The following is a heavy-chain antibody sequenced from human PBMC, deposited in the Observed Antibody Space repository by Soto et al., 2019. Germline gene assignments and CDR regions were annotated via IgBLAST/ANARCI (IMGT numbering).Heavy chain of an antibody. V-gene: IGHV1-18*01. CDR1: CYTFTSYG. Sequence: ASVKVSCKASCYTFTSYGISWVRQAPGQGLEWMGWISAYNGSTNYAQKLQGRVTMTTDTSTSTAYMELRSLRSDDTAVYYCARDLRYCSGGSCYLFDYWGQGTLVTVS. J-gene: IGHJ4*02. CDR2: ISAYNGST. CDR3: ARDLRYCSGGSCYLFDY. D-gene: IGHD2-15*01.